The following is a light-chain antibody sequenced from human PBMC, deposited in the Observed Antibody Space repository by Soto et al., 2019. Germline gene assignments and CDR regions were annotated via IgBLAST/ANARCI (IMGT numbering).Light chain of an antibody. Sequence: QSVLTQPPSVSAAPGQKATISCSGSTSNIGNNYVSWYQQFPGTAPKLLIYDNNERPSGIPDRFSGSKSGTSATLDIIGLQTGDEADYYCGTWDSSLNAAVFGGGTQLTVL. J-gene: IGLJ7*01. CDR3: GTWDSSLNAAV. CDR1: TSNIGNNY. V-gene: IGLV1-51*01. CDR2: DNN.